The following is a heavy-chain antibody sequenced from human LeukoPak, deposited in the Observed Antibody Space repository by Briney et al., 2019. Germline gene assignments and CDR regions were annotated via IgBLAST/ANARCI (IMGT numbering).Heavy chain of an antibody. J-gene: IGHJ4*02. CDR1: GGSFSGYY. CDR2: INHSGST. D-gene: IGHD5/OR15-5a*01. Sequence: SQTLSLACAVYGGSFSGYYWGWIRQPPGKGLEWIGEINHSGSTNYNPSLKSRVTISVDTSKNQFSLKLGSVTAADTAVYYCARSRPYSVRHDYWGQGTLVTVSS. CDR3: ARSRPYSVRHDY. V-gene: IGHV4-34*01.